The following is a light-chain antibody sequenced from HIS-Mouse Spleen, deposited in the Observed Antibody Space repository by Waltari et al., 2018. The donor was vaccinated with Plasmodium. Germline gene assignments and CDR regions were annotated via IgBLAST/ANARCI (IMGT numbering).Light chain of an antibody. V-gene: IGKV3-15*01. CDR3: QQYNNWSFT. Sequence: EIFMTSSPATLSVSPGERATLSCRASQSVSSNLAWYQQKPGQAPRLLIYGASTRATGIPARFSGSGSGTEFTLTISSLQSEDFAVYYCQQYNNWSFTFGPGTKVDIK. CDR1: QSVSSN. CDR2: GAS. J-gene: IGKJ3*01.